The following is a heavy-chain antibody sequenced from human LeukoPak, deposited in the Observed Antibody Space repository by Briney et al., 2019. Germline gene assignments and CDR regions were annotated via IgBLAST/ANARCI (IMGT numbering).Heavy chain of an antibody. CDR2: ISSSSSYI. CDR1: GFTFSSYS. Sequence: GGSLRLSCAASGFTFSSYSMNWVRQAPGKGLEWVSSISSSSSYIYYADSVRGRFTISRDNAKNSLYLQMNSLRAEDTATYFCARYLRGVRGTFDYWGQGTLVTVSS. V-gene: IGHV3-21*01. D-gene: IGHD3-10*01. J-gene: IGHJ4*02. CDR3: ARYLRGVRGTFDY.